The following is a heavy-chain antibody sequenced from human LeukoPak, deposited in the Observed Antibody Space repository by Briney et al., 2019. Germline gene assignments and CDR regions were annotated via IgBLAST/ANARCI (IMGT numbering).Heavy chain of an antibody. CDR1: GYSFTTYW. Sequence: GESLKISCKGSGYSFTTYWIAWVRQLPGKGLEWMGIIYPGDSDTGYSPSFQGQVTISADKSISTAYLQWSSLKASDTAMYYCARRVPYTVNQYYFDYWGQGTLVTVSS. D-gene: IGHD4-17*01. CDR3: ARRVPYTVNQYYFDY. V-gene: IGHV5-51*01. J-gene: IGHJ4*02. CDR2: IYPGDSDT.